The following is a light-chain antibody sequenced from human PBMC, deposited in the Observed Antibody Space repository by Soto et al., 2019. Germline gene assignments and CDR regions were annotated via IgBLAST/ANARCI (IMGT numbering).Light chain of an antibody. Sequence: DIQMTQSPSYVSASVGDRVTITCRASQGIKNWLAWYQQKPGKAPNLLIYTGSSLQSGVPSRFSGSGSGTDFTLTINSLQPEDFATYYCQHAASFPITFGQGTRLESK. CDR3: QHAASFPIT. V-gene: IGKV1-12*01. CDR2: TGS. J-gene: IGKJ5*01. CDR1: QGIKNW.